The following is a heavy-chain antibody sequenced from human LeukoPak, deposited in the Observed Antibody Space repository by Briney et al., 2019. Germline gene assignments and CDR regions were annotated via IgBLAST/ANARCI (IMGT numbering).Heavy chain of an antibody. D-gene: IGHD5-24*01. Sequence: ASVKVSCKASGYTFTSYAMNWVRQAPGQGLEWMGWISTNTGNPTYAQGFTGRFVFSLDTSVSTAYLQISSLKAEDTAVYYCARVEMATTDDAFDIWGQGTMVTVSS. CDR3: ARVEMATTDDAFDI. J-gene: IGHJ3*02. CDR2: ISTNTGNP. CDR1: GYTFTSYA. V-gene: IGHV7-4-1*02.